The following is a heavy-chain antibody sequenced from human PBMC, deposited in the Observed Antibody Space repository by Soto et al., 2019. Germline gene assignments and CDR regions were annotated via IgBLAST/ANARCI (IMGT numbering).Heavy chain of an antibody. Sequence: SETLSLTCTVSGGSIGSYYWSWIRQPPGKGLEWIGYIYYSGSTNYNPSLKSRVTMSVDTSKNQFSLKLTSVTAADTAVYYCARDQYYGSGNNWFDPWGQGTLVTVSS. V-gene: IGHV4-59*01. D-gene: IGHD3-10*01. CDR1: GGSIGSYY. CDR2: IYYSGST. J-gene: IGHJ5*02. CDR3: ARDQYYGSGNNWFDP.